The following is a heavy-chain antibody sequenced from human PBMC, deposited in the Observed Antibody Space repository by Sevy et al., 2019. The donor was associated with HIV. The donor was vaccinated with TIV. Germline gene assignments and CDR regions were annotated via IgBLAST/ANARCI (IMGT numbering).Heavy chain of an antibody. Sequence: GESLKISCAASGFTFSNYAMSWVRQTPGKGLEWVSAISGSADATYYRDSVKGRFTISRDNSKNTVYLQMNSLRADDTAVYYCVKEVSQYSYSDYWGQGTLVTVSS. CDR2: ISGSADAT. CDR1: GFTFSNYA. D-gene: IGHD5-18*01. V-gene: IGHV3-23*01. J-gene: IGHJ4*02. CDR3: VKEVSQYSYSDY.